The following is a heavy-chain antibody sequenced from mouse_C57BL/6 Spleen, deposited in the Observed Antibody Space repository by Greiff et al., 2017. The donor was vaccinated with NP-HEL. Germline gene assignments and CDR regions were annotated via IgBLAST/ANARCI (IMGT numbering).Heavy chain of an antibody. V-gene: IGHV1-26*01. D-gene: IGHD3-3*01. Sequence: EVQLQQSGPELVKPGASVKISCKASGYTFTDYYMNWVKQSHGKSLEWIGDINPNNGGTSYNQKFKGKATLTVDKSSSPAYMELRSLTSEDSAVYYCGREGLGDYAMDYWGQGTSVTVSS. CDR2: INPNNGGT. CDR3: GREGLGDYAMDY. CDR1: GYTFTDYY. J-gene: IGHJ4*01.